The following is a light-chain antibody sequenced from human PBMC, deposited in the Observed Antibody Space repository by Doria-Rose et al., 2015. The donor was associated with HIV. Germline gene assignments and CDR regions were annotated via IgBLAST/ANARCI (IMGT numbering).Light chain of an antibody. CDR2: AAS. J-gene: IGKJ1*01. CDR3: QQTYSSPPWT. Sequence: DIRMTQSPSSLSASIGDRVTITCRASQTVSTYLNWFQQEPGKAPKLLIHAASRLQSGVPSRFSGSGSGTDFTLTISGLQPGDFATYYCQQTYSSPPWTFGQGTKVEMK. CDR1: QTVSTY. V-gene: IGKV1-39*01.